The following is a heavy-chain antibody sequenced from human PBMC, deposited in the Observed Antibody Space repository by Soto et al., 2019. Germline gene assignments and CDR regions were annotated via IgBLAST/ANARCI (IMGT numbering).Heavy chain of an antibody. D-gene: IGHD6-19*01. J-gene: IGHJ6*02. V-gene: IGHV4-39*01. CDR1: GGSISSSSYY. CDR2: IYYIGST. Sequence: PETLSHTCPVSGGSISSSSYYWGWIRQPPGKGLEWIGSIYYIGSTYYNPSLKSRVTMSVDTSKNQFPLKLSSVTAADTAVYYFARAVVSSNYYYYDGQDVWAQGTTVPVSS. CDR3: ARAVVSSNYYYYDGQDV.